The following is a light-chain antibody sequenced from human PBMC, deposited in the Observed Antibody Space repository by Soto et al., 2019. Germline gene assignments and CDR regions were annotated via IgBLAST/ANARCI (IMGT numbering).Light chain of an antibody. CDR2: HAS. Sequence: DIQVTQSPSTLSASAGDRVTITCRASQSISNGLSWYQQKPGTAPKLLIYHASSLESGVPSRFSGSGSGTEFTLTISSLQPDDFATYYCQQFNSYSFGQGTKVDI. V-gene: IGKV1-5*01. J-gene: IGKJ1*01. CDR1: QSISNG. CDR3: QQFNSYS.